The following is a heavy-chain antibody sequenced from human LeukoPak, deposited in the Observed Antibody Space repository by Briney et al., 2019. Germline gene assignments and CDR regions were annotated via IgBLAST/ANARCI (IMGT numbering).Heavy chain of an antibody. CDR3: ARRITLVRGVIIPGDAFDI. D-gene: IGHD3-10*01. CDR2: IKQDGSEK. V-gene: IGHV3-7*01. Sequence: GGSLRLSCAASGFTFSSYWMSWVRQAPGKGLEWVANIKQDGSEKYYVDSVKGRFTISRDNAKNSLYLQMNSLRAEDTAVYYCARRITLVRGVIIPGDAFDIWGQGTMVTSLQ. J-gene: IGHJ3*02. CDR1: GFTFSSYW.